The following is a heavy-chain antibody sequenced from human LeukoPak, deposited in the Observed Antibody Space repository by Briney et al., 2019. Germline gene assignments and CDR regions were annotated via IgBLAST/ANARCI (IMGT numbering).Heavy chain of an antibody. CDR1: GDSVSSNSAA. Sequence: SQTLSLTCAISGDSVSSNSAAWNWIRQSPSRGLEWLGRTYYRSKCYNDYAVSVKSPITINPDTSKNQFSLQLNSVTPEDTAVYYWGREGYYYYGMDVWGQGTTVTVSS. V-gene: IGHV6-1*01. CDR3: GREGYYYYGMDV. CDR2: TYYRSKCYN. J-gene: IGHJ6*02.